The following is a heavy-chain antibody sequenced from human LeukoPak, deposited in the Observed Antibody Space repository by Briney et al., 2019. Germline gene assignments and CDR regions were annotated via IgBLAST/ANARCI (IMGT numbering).Heavy chain of an antibody. D-gene: IGHD3-22*01. CDR2: INPNSGGT. J-gene: IGHJ6*02. CDR3: ARDYDSSGNYGMDV. V-gene: IGHV1-2*02. CDR1: GYTFTDYY. Sequence: GASVKVSCKASGYTFTDYYMHWVRQAPGRGLEWMGWINPNSGGTNYAQKFQGRVTMTRDTSISTAYMELSRLRSDDTAVYYCARDYDSSGNYGMDVWGQGTTVTVSS.